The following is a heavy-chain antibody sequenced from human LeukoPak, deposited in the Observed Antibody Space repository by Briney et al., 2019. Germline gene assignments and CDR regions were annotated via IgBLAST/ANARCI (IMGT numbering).Heavy chain of an antibody. V-gene: IGHV4-4*02. D-gene: IGHD3-3*01. Sequence: PSETLSLTCAVSGGSISSSNWWSWVRQPPGKGLEWIGEIYHSGSTNYNPSLKSRVTISVDKSKNQFSLKLSSVTAADTAVYYCARGTSARQRPFWSGRHHNWFDPWGQGTLVTVSS. J-gene: IGHJ5*02. CDR1: GGSISSSNW. CDR2: IYHSGST. CDR3: ARGTSARQRPFWSGRHHNWFDP.